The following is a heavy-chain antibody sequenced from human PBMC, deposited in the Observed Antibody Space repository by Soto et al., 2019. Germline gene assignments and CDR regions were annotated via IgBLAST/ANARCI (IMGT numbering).Heavy chain of an antibody. J-gene: IGHJ4*02. Sequence: PSETLSLTCTVSGGSISSYYWSWIRQPPGKGLEWIGYIYYSGSTNYNPSLKSRVTISVDTSKNQFSLKAEDTAVYYCVRGVFAVAGPVAYFDHWGRGTLVTVSS. D-gene: IGHD6-13*01. V-gene: IGHV4-59*12. CDR1: GGSISSYY. CDR3: VRGVFAVAGPVAYFDH. CDR2: IYYSGST.